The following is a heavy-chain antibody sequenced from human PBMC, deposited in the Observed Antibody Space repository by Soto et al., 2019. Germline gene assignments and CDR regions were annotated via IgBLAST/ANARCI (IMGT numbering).Heavy chain of an antibody. CDR1: GFTVSSNY. CDR2: IYSGGST. D-gene: IGHD1-26*01. V-gene: IGHV3-66*01. CDR3: ARDQVGAATEYFQH. Sequence: GGSLRLSCAASGFTVSSNYMSWVRQAPGKGLEWVSVIYSGGSTYYADSVKGRFTISRDNSKNTLYLQMNSLRAEDTAVYYCARDQVGAATEYFQHWGQGTLVTVS. J-gene: IGHJ1*01.